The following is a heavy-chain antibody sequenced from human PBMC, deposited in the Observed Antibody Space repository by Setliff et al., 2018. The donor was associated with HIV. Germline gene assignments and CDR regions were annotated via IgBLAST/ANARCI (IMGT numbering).Heavy chain of an antibody. J-gene: IGHJ3*02. CDR3: AKDLYDRGAFDI. V-gene: IGHV3-33*06. Sequence: HPGGSLRLSCAASGFIFSSYGMHWVRQAPGKGLEWVAVIWYDGSNKYYADSVKGRFTISRDNSKNTLYLQMNSLRAEDTAVYYCAKDLYDRGAFDIWGQGTMVTVSS. D-gene: IGHD3-22*01. CDR1: GFIFSSYG. CDR2: IWYDGSNK.